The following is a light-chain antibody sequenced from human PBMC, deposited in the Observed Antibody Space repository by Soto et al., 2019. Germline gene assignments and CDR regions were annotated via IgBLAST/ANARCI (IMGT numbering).Light chain of an antibody. CDR3: QQYNNWPPFT. CDR2: GAS. V-gene: IGKV3-15*01. CDR1: QSVSTN. Sequence: EIVMTQSPATLSVSPGERAILSCRASQSVSTNLGWYQQKPGQAPRLLIFGASTRATGIPARFSGSGSWTEFTLTISSLQSEDSAVYYCQQYNNWPPFTFGQGTRLEIK. J-gene: IGKJ5*01.